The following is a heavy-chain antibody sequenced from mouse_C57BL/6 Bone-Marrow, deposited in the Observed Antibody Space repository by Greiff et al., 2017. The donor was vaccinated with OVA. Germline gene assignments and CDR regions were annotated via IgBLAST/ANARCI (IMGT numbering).Heavy chain of an antibody. CDR1: GFTFSNYW. CDR2: IRLKSDNYAT. Sequence: EVNVVESGGGLVQPGGSMKLSCVASGFTFSNYWMNWVRQSPEKGLEWVAQIRLKSDNYATHYAESVKGRFTISRDDSKSSVYLQMNNLRAEDTGIYYCTITTVVAHYAMDYWGQGTSVTVSS. D-gene: IGHD1-1*01. V-gene: IGHV6-3*01. CDR3: TITTVVAHYAMDY. J-gene: IGHJ4*01.